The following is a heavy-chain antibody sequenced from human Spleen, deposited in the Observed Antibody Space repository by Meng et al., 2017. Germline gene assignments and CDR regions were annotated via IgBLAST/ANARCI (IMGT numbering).Heavy chain of an antibody. V-gene: IGHV3-49*03. CDR2: IRSKAYGGTT. CDR3: TRDVIITMVRGVTSAIDY. Sequence: GESLKISCTASGFTFGDYAMSWFRQAPGKGLEWVGFIRSKAYGGTTEYAASVKGRFTISRDDSKSIAYLQMNSLKTEDTAVYYCTRDVIITMVRGVTSAIDYWGQGTLVTVSS. D-gene: IGHD3-10*01. J-gene: IGHJ4*02. CDR1: GFTFGDYA.